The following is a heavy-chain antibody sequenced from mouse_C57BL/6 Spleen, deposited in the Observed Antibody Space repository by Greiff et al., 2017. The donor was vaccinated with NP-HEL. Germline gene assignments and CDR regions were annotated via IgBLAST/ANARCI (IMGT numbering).Heavy chain of an antibody. CDR3: ARLWGDY. Sequence: LEESGPELVKPGASVKISCKASGYAFSSSWMNWVKQRPGKGLEWIGRIYPGDGDTNYNGKFKGKATLTADKSSSTAYMQLSSLTSEDSAVYFCARLWGDYWGQGTTLTVSS. V-gene: IGHV1-82*01. CDR1: GYAFSSSW. CDR2: IYPGDGDT. J-gene: IGHJ2*01. D-gene: IGHD1-1*02.